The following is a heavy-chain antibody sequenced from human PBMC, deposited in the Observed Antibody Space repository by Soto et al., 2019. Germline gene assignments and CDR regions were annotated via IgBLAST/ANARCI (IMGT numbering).Heavy chain of an antibody. CDR1: GGSISSYY. J-gene: IGHJ2*01. CDR3: ARFNWCFDL. Sequence: QVQLQESGPGLVKPSETLSLTCTVSGGSISSYYWSWIRQPPGKGLEWIGYIYYRGSTNYNPSLKSRVTISVDTSKNQFSLTLSSVTAADTAMYYCARFNWCFDLWGRGTLVTVSS. V-gene: IGHV4-59*01. CDR2: IYYRGST.